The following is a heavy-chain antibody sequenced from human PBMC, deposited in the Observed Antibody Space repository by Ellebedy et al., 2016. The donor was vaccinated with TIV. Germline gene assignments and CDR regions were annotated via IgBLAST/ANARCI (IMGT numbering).Heavy chain of an antibody. Sequence: GESLKISXAASGFTFSSYGMHWVRQAPGKGLEWVAVIWYDGSNKYYADSVKGRFTISRDNSKNTLDLQMNSLRAEDTAVYYCARDRGLRYFDWLGFDAFDIWGQGTMVTVSS. CDR3: ARDRGLRYFDWLGFDAFDI. CDR2: IWYDGSNK. V-gene: IGHV3-33*01. CDR1: GFTFSSYG. J-gene: IGHJ3*02. D-gene: IGHD3-9*01.